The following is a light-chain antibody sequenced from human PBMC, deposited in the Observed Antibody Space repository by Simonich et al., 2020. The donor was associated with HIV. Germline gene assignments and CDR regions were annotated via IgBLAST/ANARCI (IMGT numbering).Light chain of an antibody. CDR3: QQSYSTLYT. J-gene: IGKJ2*01. CDR2: AAS. CDR1: QIISSY. Sequence: DIQMTQSPSSLSASVGDRVTITCRASQIISSYLNWYQQKPGKAPKRLIYAASSLQSWVPSRFSGSGSGTDFTLTISSLQPEDFATYYCQQSYSTLYTFGQGTKLEIK. V-gene: IGKV1-39*01.